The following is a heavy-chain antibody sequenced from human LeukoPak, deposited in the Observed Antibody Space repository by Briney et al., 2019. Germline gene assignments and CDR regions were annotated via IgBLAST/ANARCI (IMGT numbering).Heavy chain of an antibody. CDR2: IIPIFGTA. CDR1: GGTCSSYA. D-gene: IGHD5-12*01. J-gene: IGHJ4*02. V-gene: IGHV1-69*05. CDR3: ARGLGGYSGYDPPGY. Sequence: GASVKVSCKASGGTCSSYAISWVRLAPGQGLEWMGRIIPIFGTADYAQKFQGRVTITTDESTSTAYMELSSLRSEDTAVYYCARGLGGYSGYDPPGYWGQGSLVTVSS.